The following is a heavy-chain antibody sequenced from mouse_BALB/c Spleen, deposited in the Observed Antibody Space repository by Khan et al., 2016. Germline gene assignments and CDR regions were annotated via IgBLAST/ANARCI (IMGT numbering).Heavy chain of an antibody. CDR1: GYAFSSSW. D-gene: IGHD1-1*01. J-gene: IGHJ4*01. CDR3: ARRGGSTAMDY. V-gene: IGHV1-82*01. CDR2: IYPGDGDT. Sequence: QVQLQQSGPELVKPGASVKISCKASGYAFSSSWMNWVKQRPGQGLEWIGRIYPGDGDTNYNGKFKGKATLTADKSSSTAYMQLSSLTSVDSAVYFYARRGGSTAMDYWGQGTSVTVSS.